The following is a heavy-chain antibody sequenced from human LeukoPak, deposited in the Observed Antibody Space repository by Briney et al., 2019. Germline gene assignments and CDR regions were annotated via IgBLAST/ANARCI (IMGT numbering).Heavy chain of an antibody. CDR2: INPSGGST. CDR1: GYTFTSYY. V-gene: IGHV1-46*01. D-gene: IGHD1-26*01. CDR3: ARHVPSGSYATSGGDY. Sequence: ASVKVSCKASGYTFTSYYMHWVRQAPGQGLEWMGIINPSGGSTSYAQKFQGRVTMTRDMSTSTVYMELSSLRSEDTAVYYCARHVPSGSYATSGGDYWGQGTLVTVSS. J-gene: IGHJ4*02.